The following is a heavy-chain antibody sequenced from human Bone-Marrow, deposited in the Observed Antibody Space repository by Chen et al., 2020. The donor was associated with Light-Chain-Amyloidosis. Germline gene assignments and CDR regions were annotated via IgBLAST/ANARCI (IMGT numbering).Heavy chain of an antibody. J-gene: IGHJ4*02. CDR2: IYHTGST. CDR1: GFSISSGYY. Sequence: QVQLQESGPXLVKPSETLSLTCAVSGFSISSGYYWGWIRQSPGGGLEWIGSIYHTGSTYYTPSLESRVXXXVXTXXXXXXXXXXXXTAADTAVYYCAAVQGGDFDYWGRGTLVTVSS. V-gene: IGHV4-38-2*01. D-gene: IGHD1-1*01. CDR3: AAVQGGDFDY.